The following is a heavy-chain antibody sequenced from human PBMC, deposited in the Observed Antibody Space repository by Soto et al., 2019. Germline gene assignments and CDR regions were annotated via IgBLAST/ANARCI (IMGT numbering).Heavy chain of an antibody. D-gene: IGHD3-10*01. CDR2: ISDIAYT. CDR1: GGSISSGCYS. Sequence: SETQSLTCAVSGGSISSGCYSWSWIRQPPGKGLEWIGYISDIAYTSYNPSLKGRVSISVDTSKNQFSLTLTSVTAADTAVYYCARQGFGVLHGLVDVWGQGTTVTVSS. J-gene: IGHJ6*02. V-gene: IGHV4-30-2*01. CDR3: ARQGFGVLHGLVDV.